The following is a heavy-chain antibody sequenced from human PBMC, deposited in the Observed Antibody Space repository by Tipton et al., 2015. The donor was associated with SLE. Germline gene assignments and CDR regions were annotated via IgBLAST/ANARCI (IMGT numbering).Heavy chain of an antibody. CDR3: ARFVYGELYYYGMDV. V-gene: IGHV4-59*01. J-gene: IGHJ6*02. Sequence: TLSLTCTVSGGSISSYYWSWIRQPPGKGLEWIGYIYYSGSTNYNPSLKSRVTISVDTSKNQFSLKLSSVTAADTAVYYCARFVYGELYYYGMDVWGQGTTVTVSS. CDR2: IYYSGST. D-gene: IGHD4-17*01. CDR1: GGSISSYY.